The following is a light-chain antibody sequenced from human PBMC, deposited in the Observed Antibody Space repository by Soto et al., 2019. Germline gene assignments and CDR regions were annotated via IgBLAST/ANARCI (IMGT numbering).Light chain of an antibody. CDR2: GAS. CDR1: QSVSNN. Sequence: EIVMTQSPATLSVSPGERATLSCRASQSVSNNLAWYQQKPGQAPRLLIYGASTRATGIPARFSGSGSGTEFTLTISSLQSEDFAVYYCQQYNNWPPTVGQGTKVEIK. CDR3: QQYNNWPPT. V-gene: IGKV3-15*01. J-gene: IGKJ1*01.